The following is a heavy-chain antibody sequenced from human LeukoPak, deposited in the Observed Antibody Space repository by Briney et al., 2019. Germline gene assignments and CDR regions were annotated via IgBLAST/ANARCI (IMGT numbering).Heavy chain of an antibody. V-gene: IGHV3-66*01. CDR3: ARGFRRWFGELLEAYFDY. CDR2: IYSGGST. J-gene: IGHJ4*02. Sequence: GGSLRLSCAASGFTVSSNYMSWVRQAPGKGLEWVSVIYSGGSTYYADSVKGRFTISRGNSKNTLYLQMNSLRAEDTAVYYCARGFRRWFGELLEAYFDYWGQGTLVTVSS. D-gene: IGHD3-10*01. CDR1: GFTVSSNY.